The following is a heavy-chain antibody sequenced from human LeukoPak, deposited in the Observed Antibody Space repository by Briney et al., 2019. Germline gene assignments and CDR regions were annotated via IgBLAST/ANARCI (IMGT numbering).Heavy chain of an antibody. D-gene: IGHD3/OR15-3a*01. CDR2: IQYSGNT. Sequence: SETLSLTCTVSGGSISSYYWSWIRQPAGKGLEWIGSIQYSGNTYYNASLKSQVSISIDTSKNQFSLRLTSVTAADTAVYYCARQTGSGLFILPGGQGTLVTVSS. CDR1: GGSISSYY. V-gene: IGHV4-59*05. CDR3: ARQTGSGLFILP. J-gene: IGHJ4*02.